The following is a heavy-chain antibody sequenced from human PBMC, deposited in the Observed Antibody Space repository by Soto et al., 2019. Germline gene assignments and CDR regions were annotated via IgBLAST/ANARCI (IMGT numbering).Heavy chain of an antibody. CDR1: GFTFSNYG. CDR3: SRDFGSTHYDPLAY. J-gene: IGHJ4*01. V-gene: IGHV3-48*04. CDR2: ISGSSNTV. Sequence: GGSLRLSCAASGFTFSNYGMNWARLAPGKGLEWISYISGSSNTVYQADSVKGRFTISRDNAKNSLYLQMNNLRTEDTAVYFCSRDFGSTHYDPLAYWGQGTPVPVSS. D-gene: IGHD5-12*01.